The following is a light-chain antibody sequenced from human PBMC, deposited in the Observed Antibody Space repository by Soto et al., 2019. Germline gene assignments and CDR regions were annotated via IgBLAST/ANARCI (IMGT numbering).Light chain of an antibody. V-gene: IGKV3-15*01. J-gene: IGKJ1*01. Sequence: EIVMTQFPASLSVSPGGRVTLSCRASQSITRDLAWYQQKPGQAPRLLVFAASFRATDIPPRFSGSGSGTDFTLTINSLQSEDFGLYFCQEYTKWPGTFGQGTKVDIK. CDR1: QSITRD. CDR2: AAS. CDR3: QEYTKWPGT.